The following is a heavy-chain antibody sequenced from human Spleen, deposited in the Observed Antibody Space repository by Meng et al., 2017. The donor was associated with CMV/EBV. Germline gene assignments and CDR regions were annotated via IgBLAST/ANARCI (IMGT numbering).Heavy chain of an antibody. Sequence: LILSCSASEPFSNEYYMSWIRQAPGKGLQWISYISGSGYTIYYSDSVKGRFTVSRDSAKNSLYLQMNSLRVDDTAIYYCARGAWWFDTWGQGTLVTVSS. CDR3: ARGAWWFDT. CDR1: EPFSNEYY. V-gene: IGHV3-11*01. J-gene: IGHJ5*02. CDR2: ISGSGYTI.